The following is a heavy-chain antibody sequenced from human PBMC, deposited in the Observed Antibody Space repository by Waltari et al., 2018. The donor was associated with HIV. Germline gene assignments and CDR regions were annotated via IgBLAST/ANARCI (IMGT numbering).Heavy chain of an antibody. J-gene: IGHJ4*02. CDR1: GFTVTGSW. CDR2: MSLDGTT. CDR3: ARDRYAGGWFGY. V-gene: IGHV3-74*01. Sequence: DVQLVESGGGLVQPGGSLRLSGVASGFTVTGSWMHWVRQVPGKGPVWVSRMSLDGTTVYADSVKGRFTISRDNAKNTLYLQMNTLRAEDTAVYYCARDRYAGGWFGYWGQGTLVTVSS. D-gene: IGHD3-16*01.